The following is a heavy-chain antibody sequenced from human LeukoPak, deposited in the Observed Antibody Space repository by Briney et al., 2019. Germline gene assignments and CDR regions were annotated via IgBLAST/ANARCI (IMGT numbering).Heavy chain of an antibody. V-gene: IGHV4-61*02. J-gene: IGHJ3*02. CDR1: GGSISSGGYS. Sequence: PSQTLSLTCAVSGGSISSGGYSWSWIRQPPGRGLEWIGRIYTSGSTNYNPSLKSRVTMSVDTSKNQFSLKLSSVTAADMAVYYCARLTLGWELPDAFDIWGQGTMVTVSS. CDR2: IYTSGST. CDR3: ARLTLGWELPDAFDI. D-gene: IGHD1-26*01.